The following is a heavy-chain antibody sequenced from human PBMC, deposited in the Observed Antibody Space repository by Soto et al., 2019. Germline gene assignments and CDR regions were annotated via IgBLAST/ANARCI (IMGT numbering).Heavy chain of an antibody. CDR1: GGTFSSYA. J-gene: IGHJ6*02. CDR2: IIPIFGTA. D-gene: IGHD2-15*01. CDR3: ARDDLSPPGGGYYGMDV. V-gene: IGHV1-69*13. Sequence: SVKVSCKASGGTFSSYAISWVRQAPGQGLEWMGGIIPIFGTANYAQKFQGRVTITADESTSTAYMELSSLRSEDTAVYYCARDDLSPPGGGYYGMDVWGQGTTVTVSS.